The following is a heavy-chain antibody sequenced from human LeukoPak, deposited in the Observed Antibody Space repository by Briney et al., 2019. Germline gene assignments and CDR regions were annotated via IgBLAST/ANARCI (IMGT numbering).Heavy chain of an antibody. Sequence: GGSLRLSCAASGFTFSSYGMHWVRQSPGKGLEWVAVIWYDGSSKYYADSVKGRFTISRDNSNNTLYLQMNSLRAEDTAVYYCAKGEYYYDSSGYYWEYFFDYWGQGTLVTVSS. CDR2: IWYDGSSK. CDR1: GFTFSSYG. CDR3: AKGEYYYDSSGYYWEYFFDY. V-gene: IGHV3-33*06. J-gene: IGHJ4*02. D-gene: IGHD3-22*01.